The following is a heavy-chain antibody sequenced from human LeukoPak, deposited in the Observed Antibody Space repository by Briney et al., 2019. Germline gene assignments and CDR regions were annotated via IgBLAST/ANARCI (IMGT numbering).Heavy chain of an antibody. CDR1: GFTFSSYG. Sequence: PGRSLRLSCAASGFTFSSYGMHWVRQAPGKGLEGVAVISYDGSNKYYADSVKGRFTISRDNSKNTLYLQMNSLRAEDTAVYSCAKDVAAAAYYLDYWGQGTLVTVSS. CDR3: AKDVAAAAYYLDY. D-gene: IGHD6-13*01. J-gene: IGHJ4*02. V-gene: IGHV3-30*18. CDR2: ISYDGSNK.